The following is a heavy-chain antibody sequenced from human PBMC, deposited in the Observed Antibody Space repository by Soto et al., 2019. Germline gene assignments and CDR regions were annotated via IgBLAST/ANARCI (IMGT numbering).Heavy chain of an antibody. CDR2: MYYSGSF. J-gene: IGHJ4*02. D-gene: IGHD2-2*01. V-gene: IGHV4-59*02. CDR3: ARVIGYCISTSCYAGRGFDS. Sequence: PSETLSLTCTVSGASVGTGYWSWIRQPPGKGLEWIGFMYYSGSFNYNPSLRSRVTISVDTSKNQFSLKVTSVTADDTAVYFCARVIGYCISTSCYAGRGFDSWGQGTLVTVSS. CDR1: GASVGTGY.